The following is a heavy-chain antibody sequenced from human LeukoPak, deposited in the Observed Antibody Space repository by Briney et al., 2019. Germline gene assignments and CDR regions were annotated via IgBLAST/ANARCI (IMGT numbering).Heavy chain of an antibody. CDR1: GFTFDDYA. CDR2: ISWNSGSI. Sequence: GGSLRLSCAASGFTFDDYAMHRVRQAPGKGLEWVSGISWNSGSIGYADSVKGRFTISRDNAKNSLYLQMNSLRAEDTALYYCAKESILNIAAAGISPFDYWGQGTLVTVSS. V-gene: IGHV3-9*01. D-gene: IGHD6-13*01. CDR3: AKESILNIAAAGISPFDY. J-gene: IGHJ4*02.